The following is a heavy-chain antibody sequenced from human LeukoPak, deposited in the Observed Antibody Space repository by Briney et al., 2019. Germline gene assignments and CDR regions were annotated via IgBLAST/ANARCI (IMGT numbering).Heavy chain of an antibody. CDR3: AGPPPGSGSSYSPKNPRYDY. Sequence: SETLSLTCTVSGGSISTSSFCWGWIRQPPGKGLEWLASTYDDGAAYYSPSLKSRLTFSTHSSKTQLSPHLYSVTAADTATYFPAGPPPGSGSSYSPKNPRYDYCGQAILVTVSS. CDR1: GGSISTSSFC. CDR2: TYDDGAA. J-gene: IGHJ4*02. D-gene: IGHD3-10*01. V-gene: IGHV4-39*01.